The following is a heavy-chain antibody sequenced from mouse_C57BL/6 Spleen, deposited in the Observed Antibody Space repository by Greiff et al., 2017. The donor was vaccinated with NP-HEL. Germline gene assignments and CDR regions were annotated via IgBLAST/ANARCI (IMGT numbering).Heavy chain of an antibody. D-gene: IGHD1-1*01. CDR3: GRGGYYYGSSPFAY. CDR1: GYTFTDYN. V-gene: IGHV1-18*01. J-gene: IGHJ3*01. CDR2: INPNNGGT. Sequence: EVQLQQSGPELVKPGASVKIPCKASGYTFTDYNMDWVKQSHGKSLEWIGDINPNNGGTIYNQKFKGKATLTVDKSSSTGYMELRSLTSEDTAVYYCGRGGYYYGSSPFAYWGQGTLVTVSA.